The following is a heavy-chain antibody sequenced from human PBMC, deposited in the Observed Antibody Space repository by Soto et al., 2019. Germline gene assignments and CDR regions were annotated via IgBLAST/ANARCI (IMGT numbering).Heavy chain of an antibody. CDR1: GYSFTSYW. J-gene: IGHJ6*02. CDR3: ARPTNGGKYYNGMDV. D-gene: IGHD2-8*01. CDR2: IYPGDSDT. Sequence: GESLKISCKGSGYSFTSYWIGWVRQMPGKGLEWMGIIYPGDSDTRYSPSFQGQVTISADKSISTAYLQWSSLKASDTAMYYRARPTNGGKYYNGMDVWGQGTTVTVSS. V-gene: IGHV5-51*01.